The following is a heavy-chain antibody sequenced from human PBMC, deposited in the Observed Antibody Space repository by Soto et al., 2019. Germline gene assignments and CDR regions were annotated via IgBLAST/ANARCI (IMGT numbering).Heavy chain of an antibody. V-gene: IGHV1-18*01. CDR3: AREAFGVHASWFDP. D-gene: IGHD2-2*01. J-gene: IGHJ5*02. Sequence: GASVKVSCKASGYTFTTYSIAWVRQAPGQGLEWMGWISAYNGKTNYAQKFQGRVTMTTDTSTSTAYMELRSLRSDDTAVYFCAREAFGVHASWFDPRGQGTLVTVSS. CDR2: ISAYNGKT. CDR1: GYTFTTYS.